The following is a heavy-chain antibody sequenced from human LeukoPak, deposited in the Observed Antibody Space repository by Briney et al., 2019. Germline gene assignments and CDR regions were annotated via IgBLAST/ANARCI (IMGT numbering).Heavy chain of an antibody. D-gene: IGHD3-16*01. Sequence: EGSLRLSCEVSGFTFSSYWRSWVHQAPGKGLEWMAIISYDGGEIYYVDSVKGRFTLSRDNAKSSVYLQMNSLRAEDAAVYYCARDKPRGSYDGSIFDSWGQGTLVTVSS. CDR1: GFTFSSYW. V-gene: IGHV3-7*01. CDR3: ARDKPRGSYDGSIFDS. J-gene: IGHJ4*02. CDR2: ISYDGGEI.